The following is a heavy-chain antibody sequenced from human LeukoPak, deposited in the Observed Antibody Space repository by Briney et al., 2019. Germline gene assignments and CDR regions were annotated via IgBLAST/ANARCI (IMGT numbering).Heavy chain of an antibody. J-gene: IGHJ4*02. Sequence: PSDTLSLTCTVSGGSISSYYWSWIRQPAGKGLEWIGRIYTSGSTNYNPSLKSRVTMSVDTSKNQFSLKLSSVTAADTAVYYCARSRYYYGSGSFYFDYWGQGTLVTVSS. CDR2: IYTSGST. CDR1: GGSISSYY. D-gene: IGHD3-10*01. CDR3: ARSRYYYGSGSFYFDY. V-gene: IGHV4-4*07.